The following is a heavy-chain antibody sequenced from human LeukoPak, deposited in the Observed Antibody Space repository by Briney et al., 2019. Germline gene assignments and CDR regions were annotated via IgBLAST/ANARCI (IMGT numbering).Heavy chain of an antibody. D-gene: IGHD2-15*01. V-gene: IGHV1-8*02. CDR3: AKNGDRGAYCSGGTCYPYYYYYMDV. J-gene: IGHJ6*03. CDR2: MNPNSGNT. CDR1: GYTFTSYG. Sequence: VASVKVSCKASGYTFTSYGISWVRQAPGQGLEWMGWMNPNSGNTGYAQKFQGRVTMTRNTSISTAYMELSSLSAEDTAVYYCAKNGDRGAYCSGGTCYPYYYYYMDVWGKGTTVTISS.